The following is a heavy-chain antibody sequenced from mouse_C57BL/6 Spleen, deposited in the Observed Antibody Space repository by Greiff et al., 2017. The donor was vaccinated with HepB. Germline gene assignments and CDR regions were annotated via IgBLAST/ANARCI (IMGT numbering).Heavy chain of an antibody. J-gene: IGHJ2*01. D-gene: IGHD4-1*01. CDR2: ISSGSSTI. CDR1: GFTFSDYG. CDR3: AKLTGTGGYYFDY. V-gene: IGHV5-17*01. Sequence: EVKLVESGGGLVKPGGSLKLSCAASGFTFSDYGMHWVRQAPEKGLEWVAYISSGSSTIYYADTVKGRFTISRDNAKNTLFLQMTSLRSEDTAMYYCAKLTGTGGYYFDYWGQGTTLTVSS.